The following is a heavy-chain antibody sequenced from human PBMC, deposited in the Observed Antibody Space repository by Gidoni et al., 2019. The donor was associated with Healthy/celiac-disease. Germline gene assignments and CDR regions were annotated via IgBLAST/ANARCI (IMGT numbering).Heavy chain of an antibody. CDR3: ARGQQLVAGAY. CDR2: IYWDDDK. D-gene: IGHD6-13*01. CDR1: GFSLSTSGVG. V-gene: IGHV2-5*02. Sequence: QITLKESGPTLVKPTQTLTLTCTFSGFSLSTSGVGVGWIRQPPGKALEWLALIYWDDDKRYRPSLKSRLTITKDTSKNQVVLTMTNMDPVDTATYYCARGQQLVAGAYWGQGTLVTVSS. J-gene: IGHJ4*02.